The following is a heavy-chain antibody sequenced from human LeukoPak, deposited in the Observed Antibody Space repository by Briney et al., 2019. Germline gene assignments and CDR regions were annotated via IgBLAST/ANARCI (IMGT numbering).Heavy chain of an antibody. CDR3: ARGYSSSWYDLYYFDY. D-gene: IGHD6-13*01. J-gene: IGHJ4*02. V-gene: IGHV3-21*01. Sequence: GGSLRLSCAASGFTFSSYGMHWVRQAPGKGLEWVSSISSRGNYIYYADSVKGRFAISADNAMNSLYLQMNSLRAEDTAVYYCARGYSSSWYDLYYFDYWGQGTLVTVSS. CDR1: GFTFSSYG. CDR2: ISSRGNYI.